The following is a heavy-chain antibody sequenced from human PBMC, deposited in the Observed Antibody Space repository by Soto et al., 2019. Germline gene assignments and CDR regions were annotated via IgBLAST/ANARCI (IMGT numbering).Heavy chain of an antibody. CDR1: GYSFTSYG. D-gene: IGHD2-2*01. J-gene: IGHJ6*02. Sequence: QVQLVQSAGEVKKPGASVKVSCKASGYSFTSYGISWVRRAPGQGLEWMGWISPYNGHTQFVQRFQGRATMTTDTSTKTAYMELRNLRSDDTAHYYCARDLTIVPATPPRLENYGMDVWGQGTTVIVSS. CDR3: ARDLTIVPATPPRLENYGMDV. CDR2: ISPYNGHT. V-gene: IGHV1-18*01.